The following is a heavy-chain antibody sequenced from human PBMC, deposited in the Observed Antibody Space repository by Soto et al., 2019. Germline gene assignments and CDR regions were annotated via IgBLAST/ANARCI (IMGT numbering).Heavy chain of an antibody. J-gene: IGHJ3*02. V-gene: IGHV4-34*01. CDR1: GGFVTSGSYY. CDR3: ARVERGTATTVVDAFDI. CDR2: MSHSGGT. D-gene: IGHD1-1*01. Sequence: QVQLQQWGAGLVKPSETLSLTCAVYGGFVTSGSYYWSWIRQPPGKGLEWIGEMSHSGGTHFNPSLNSRVTISVDTSKNQFTLKMSSVTAADTALYYCARVERGTATTVVDAFDIWGPGTMVTVSS.